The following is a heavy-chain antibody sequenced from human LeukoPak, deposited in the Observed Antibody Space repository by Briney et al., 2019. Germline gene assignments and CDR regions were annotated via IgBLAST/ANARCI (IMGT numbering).Heavy chain of an antibody. CDR1: GGSMSSGSYY. J-gene: IGHJ6*03. CDR2: IYTSGST. Sequence: SETLSLTCTVSGGSMSSGSYYWSWIRQPAGKGLEWIGRIYTSGSTNYNPSLKSRVTISVDTSKNQFSLKLSSVTAADTAVYYCAARGRAPRYYYYMDVWGKGTTVTVSS. V-gene: IGHV4-61*02. CDR3: AARGRAPRYYYYMDV.